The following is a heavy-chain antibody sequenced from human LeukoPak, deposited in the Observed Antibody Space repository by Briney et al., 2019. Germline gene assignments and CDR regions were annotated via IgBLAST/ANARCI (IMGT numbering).Heavy chain of an antibody. CDR3: ARDYLGAGTVGATSGH. CDR2: IYYSGNT. CDR1: GGSISSSNW. J-gene: IGHJ4*02. D-gene: IGHD1-26*01. V-gene: IGHV4-4*02. Sequence: PSETLSLTCAVSGGSISSSNWWSWVRQPPGKGLEWIGEIYYSGNTYYNPSLKSRVTISVDTSKNQFALKLSSVTAADTAVYYCARDYLGAGTVGATSGHWGQGTLVTVSS.